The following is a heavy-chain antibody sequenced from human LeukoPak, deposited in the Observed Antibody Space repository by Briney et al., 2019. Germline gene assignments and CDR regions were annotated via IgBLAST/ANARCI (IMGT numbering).Heavy chain of an antibody. CDR3: ASITIFGVVIN. CDR1: GGSISSSSYY. Sequence: PSETLSLTCTVSGGSISSSSYYWGWIRQPPGKGLEWIGSIYYSGSTYYNPSLKSRVTISVDTSKNQFSLKLSSVTAADTAVYYCASITIFGVVINWGQGTLVTVSS. V-gene: IGHV4-39*01. CDR2: IYYSGST. D-gene: IGHD3-3*01. J-gene: IGHJ4*02.